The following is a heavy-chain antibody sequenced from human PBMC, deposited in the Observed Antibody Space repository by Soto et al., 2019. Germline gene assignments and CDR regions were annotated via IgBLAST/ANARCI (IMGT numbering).Heavy chain of an antibody. V-gene: IGHV3-66*01. Sequence: GGSLRLSCAASGFTVSSNYMSWVRQAPGKGLEWVSVIYSGGSTYYADSVKGRFTISRDNSKNTLYLQMNSLRAEDTAVYYCARDGLHPIVGAYDAFDIWGQGTMVTVSS. CDR2: IYSGGST. CDR1: GFTVSSNY. CDR3: ARDGLHPIVGAYDAFDI. J-gene: IGHJ3*02. D-gene: IGHD3-16*01.